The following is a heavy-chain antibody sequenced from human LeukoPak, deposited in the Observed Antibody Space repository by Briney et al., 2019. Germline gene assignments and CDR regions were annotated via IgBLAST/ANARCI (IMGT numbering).Heavy chain of an antibody. CDR1: GFTFSSYS. V-gene: IGHV3-21*01. J-gene: IGHJ4*02. Sequence: GGSLRLSCAASGFTFSSYSMNWARQAPGKGLEWVSSISSSSSYIYYADSVKGRFTISRDNAKNSLYLQMNSLRAEDTAVYYCASYYDSSSSDLFDYWGQGTLVTVSS. D-gene: IGHD6-6*01. CDR3: ASYYDSSSSDLFDY. CDR2: ISSSSSYI.